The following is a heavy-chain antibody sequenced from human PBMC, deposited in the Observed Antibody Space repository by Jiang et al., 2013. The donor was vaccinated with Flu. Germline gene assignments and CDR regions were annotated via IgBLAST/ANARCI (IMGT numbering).Heavy chain of an antibody. CDR3: ARGGLPVDY. Sequence: GGGVVQPGRSLRLSCAASGFTFSSHAMHWVRQAPGKGLEWVAIISTDGNDKYYADSVKDRFTLSRDNSRNTLYLQMSSLRDEDTAVYYCARGGLPVDYWGQGTLVTVSS. CDR1: GFTFSSHA. D-gene: IGHD2-15*01. CDR2: ISTDGNDK. V-gene: IGHV3-30-3*01. J-gene: IGHJ4*02.